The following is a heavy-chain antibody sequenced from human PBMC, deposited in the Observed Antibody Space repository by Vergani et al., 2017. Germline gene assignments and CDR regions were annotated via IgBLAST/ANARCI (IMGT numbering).Heavy chain of an antibody. J-gene: IGHJ4*02. CDR2: IIPILGIA. CDR3: ATRGGSSGYSNFDY. V-gene: IGHV1-69*02. D-gene: IGHD3-22*01. Sequence: QVQLVQSGAEVKKPGSSVKVSCKASGGTFSSYTISWVRQAPGQGLEWMGRIIPILGIANYAQKFQGRVTITADKSTSTAYMELSSLRSEDTAVYYWATRGGSSGYSNFDYWGQGTLVTVSS. CDR1: GGTFSSYT.